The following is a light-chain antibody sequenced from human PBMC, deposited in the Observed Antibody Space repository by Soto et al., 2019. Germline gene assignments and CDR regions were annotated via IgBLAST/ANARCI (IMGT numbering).Light chain of an antibody. CDR2: SAA. V-gene: IGKV1-16*02. Sequence: DIQMTQSPSSVSASVGDRVTITCRASEDISTYLAWFQQKPGKAPKSLIYSAATLHSGVPSKFSASGSGTHFTLNINNLQPEDFATYYCQQYKNYPWTFGQGTKV. CDR1: EDISTY. J-gene: IGKJ1*01. CDR3: QQYKNYPWT.